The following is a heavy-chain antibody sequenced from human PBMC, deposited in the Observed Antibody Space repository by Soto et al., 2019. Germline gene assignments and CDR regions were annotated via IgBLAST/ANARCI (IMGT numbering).Heavy chain of an antibody. CDR3: TKVGGLYDFWSGPLHFDL. Sequence: ESGGDFVQPGRSLRLSCAGSGFIFDDFALHWVRQAPGKGLEWVSGISWNSDSIGYADAVKGRFTISRDNAKNSLYLQMNSLRVEDTALYYCTKVGGLYDFWSGPLHFDLWGQGTLVTVSS. J-gene: IGHJ4*02. CDR1: GFIFDDFA. D-gene: IGHD3-3*01. V-gene: IGHV3-9*01. CDR2: ISWNSDSI.